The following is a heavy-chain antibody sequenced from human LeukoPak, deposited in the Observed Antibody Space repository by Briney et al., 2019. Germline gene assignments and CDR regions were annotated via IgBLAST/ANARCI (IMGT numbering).Heavy chain of an antibody. J-gene: IGHJ5*02. CDR3: ARRLSEWFDP. V-gene: IGHV4-38-2*02. CDR2: IYHSGST. CDR1: GYSISSGYY. D-gene: IGHD1-14*01. Sequence: SETLSLTCTVSGYSISSGYYWGWIRQPPGKGLEWIGSIYHSGSTYYNLSLKSRVTISVDTSKNQFSLKLSSVTAADTAVYYCARRLSEWFDPWGQGTLVTVSS.